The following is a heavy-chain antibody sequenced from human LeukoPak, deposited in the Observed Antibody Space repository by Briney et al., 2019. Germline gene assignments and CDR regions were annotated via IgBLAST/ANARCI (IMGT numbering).Heavy chain of an antibody. J-gene: IGHJ4*02. D-gene: IGHD1-1*01. Sequence: GASVKVSCKASGGTFSSYAISWVRQAPGQGLEWMGGIIPIFGTANYAQKFQGRVTITADESTSTAYMELSSLRSEDTAVYYCARGYNWNDQTYYFDYWGQGTLVTVSS. CDR3: ARGYNWNDQTYYFDY. CDR2: IIPIFGTA. V-gene: IGHV1-69*13. CDR1: GGTFSSYA.